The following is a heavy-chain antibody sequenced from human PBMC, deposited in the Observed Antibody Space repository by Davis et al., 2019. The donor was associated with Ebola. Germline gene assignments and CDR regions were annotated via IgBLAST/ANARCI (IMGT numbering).Heavy chain of an antibody. D-gene: IGHD1-26*01. J-gene: IGHJ4*02. V-gene: IGHV3-30*18. CDR3: AKEIPIVGATHY. CDR2: ISYDGSNK. CDR1: GFTFSSYG. Sequence: GESLNISCAASGFTFSSYGMHWVRQAPGKGLEWVAVISYDGSNKYYADSVKGRFTISRDNSKNTLYLQMNSLRAEDTAVYYCAKEIPIVGATHYWGQGTLVTVSS.